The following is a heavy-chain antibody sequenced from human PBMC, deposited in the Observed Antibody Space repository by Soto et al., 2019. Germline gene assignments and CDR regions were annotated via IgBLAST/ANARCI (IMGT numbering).Heavy chain of an antibody. CDR2: ISYDGTNK. CDR3: ARPFDILTGYYGSDFYYYGMDV. V-gene: IGHV3-30-3*01. D-gene: IGHD3-9*01. CDR1: GFSFSSYA. J-gene: IGHJ6*02. Sequence: PGGSLRLSCAASGFSFSSYAMHWVRQAPGKGLEWVAVISYDGTNKYYADSVKGRFTISRDSSTNTLYLQMNSLRVEDTAVYCCARPFDILTGYYGSDFYYYGMDVWGQGTTVTVSS.